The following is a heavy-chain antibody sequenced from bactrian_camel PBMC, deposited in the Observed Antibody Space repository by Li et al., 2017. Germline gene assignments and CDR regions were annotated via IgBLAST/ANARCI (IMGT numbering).Heavy chain of an antibody. CDR1: GFTFSDNY. J-gene: IGHJ4*01. Sequence: LVESGGGLVQPGGSLRLSCAASGFTFSDNYMSWARQDAGKGPEWVSTISGDGNITYYADAVKGRFTISRDNAKNTLYLQLNSLKTEDTAMYYCAKPDYGYWGQGTQVTVS. V-gene: IGHV3-2*01. CDR2: ISGDGNIT. CDR3: AKPDYGY.